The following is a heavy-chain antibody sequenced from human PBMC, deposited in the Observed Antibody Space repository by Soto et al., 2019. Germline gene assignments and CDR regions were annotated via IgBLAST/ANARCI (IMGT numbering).Heavy chain of an antibody. V-gene: IGHV1-8*01. CDR1: GSTFTTSD. J-gene: IGHJ3*01. CDR2: MNPKSGNT. Sequence: QVQLVQSGAEVKKPGASVKVSCKASGSTFTTSDITWVRQATGQGLEWMGWMNPKSGNTGYAPKFQGRVTMTRNTSIRTVYMELSRLRSDDTAVYYCARGRDDYLGEAFDVWGQGTMVTVSS. D-gene: IGHD3-16*01. CDR3: ARGRDDYLGEAFDV.